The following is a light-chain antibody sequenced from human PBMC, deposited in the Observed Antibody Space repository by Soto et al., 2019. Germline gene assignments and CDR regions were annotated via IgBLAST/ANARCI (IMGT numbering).Light chain of an antibody. J-gene: IGKJ4*01. CDR3: QQYNNWPLT. Sequence: EIVMTQSPATLSVSPGERATLSCRASQSVGSNLAWYQQKPGQAPRLLIYGASTRATGIPARFSGSGSGTDFTLTISSLQSEDFAVYHCQQYNNWPLTFGGGTKVEIK. V-gene: IGKV3-15*01. CDR1: QSVGSN. CDR2: GAS.